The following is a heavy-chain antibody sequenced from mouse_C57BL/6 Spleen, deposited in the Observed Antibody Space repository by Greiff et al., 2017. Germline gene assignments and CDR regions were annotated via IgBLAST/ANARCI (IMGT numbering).Heavy chain of an antibody. CDR3: ARRGGNYDY. J-gene: IGHJ2*01. V-gene: IGHV1-55*01. CDR2: IYPGSGST. D-gene: IGHD2-1*01. Sequence: QVQLQQPGAELVKPGASVKMSCKASGYTFTSYWLTWVKQRPGQGLEWIGDIYPGSGSTNYNEKFKSKATLTVDTSSSTADMQLSSLTSEDSAVYYCARRGGNYDYWGQGTTLTVSS. CDR1: GYTFTSYW.